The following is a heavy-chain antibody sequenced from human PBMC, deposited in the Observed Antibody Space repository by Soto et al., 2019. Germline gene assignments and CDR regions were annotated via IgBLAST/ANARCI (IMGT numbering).Heavy chain of an antibody. Sequence: QVQLVQSGAEVKKPGSSVKVSCKASGGTFSSYTISWVRQAPGQGLEWMGRIIPILGIANYAQKFQGRVTITADKSTSTAYMELISLRSGDTAVDYCARGGGGDWRRCDYWGQGTLVTVSS. V-gene: IGHV1-69*02. J-gene: IGHJ4*02. CDR1: GGTFSSYT. CDR2: IIPILGIA. D-gene: IGHD2-21*02. CDR3: ARGGGGDWRRCDY.